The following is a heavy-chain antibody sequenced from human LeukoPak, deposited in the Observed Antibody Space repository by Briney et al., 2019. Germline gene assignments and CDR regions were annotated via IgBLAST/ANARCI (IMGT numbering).Heavy chain of an antibody. J-gene: IGHJ3*02. CDR2: IYPGDSDT. CDR1: GYSFTNYW. CDR3: VRHRPVPATPDVLDI. Sequence: GESLRISSKGSGYSFTNYWIGWVREMRGKGLEGMAVIYPGDSDTRNSPSLQGHVTISADTSINTAYLQWSSLKASDTAMYYSVRHRPVPATPDVLDIWGQRTMVTVSS. V-gene: IGHV5-51*01. D-gene: IGHD2-2*01.